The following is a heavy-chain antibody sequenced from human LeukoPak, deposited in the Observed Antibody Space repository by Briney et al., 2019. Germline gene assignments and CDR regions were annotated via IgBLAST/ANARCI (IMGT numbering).Heavy chain of an antibody. CDR2: ISGSGGST. Sequence: GGSLRLSCAASGFTFSSYAMSWVRQAPGKGLEWVSAISGSGGSTYYADSVKGRFTISRDNAQNSLYLQMSSLRAEDTAIYYCARDYSESEYFFDYWGQGSLVAVSS. CDR3: ARDYSESEYFFDY. D-gene: IGHD1-26*01. CDR1: GFTFSSYA. V-gene: IGHV3-23*01. J-gene: IGHJ4*02.